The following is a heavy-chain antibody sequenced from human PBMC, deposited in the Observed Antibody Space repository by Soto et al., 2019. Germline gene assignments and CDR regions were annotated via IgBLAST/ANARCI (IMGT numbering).Heavy chain of an antibody. J-gene: IGHJ6*03. CDR3: ARDLASPRRSEYYYYMDV. V-gene: IGHV3-33*01. CDR1: GFTFSSYG. D-gene: IGHD2-2*01. CDR2: IWYDGSNK. Sequence: QVQLVESGGGVVQPGRSLRLSCAASGFTFSSYGMHWVRQAPGKGLEWVAVIWYDGSNKYYADSVKGRFTISRDNSKNTLYLQMNSLRAEDTAVCYCARDLASPRRSEYYYYMDVWGKGTTVTVSS.